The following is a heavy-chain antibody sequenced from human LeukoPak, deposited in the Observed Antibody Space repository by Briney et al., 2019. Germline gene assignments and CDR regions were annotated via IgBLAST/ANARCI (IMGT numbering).Heavy chain of an antibody. J-gene: IGHJ4*02. CDR3: ARSLGGIAAATFDY. V-gene: IGHV3-7*04. D-gene: IGHD6-13*01. Sequence: GGSPRLSCAASGFTFSTYWMSWVRQAPGKGLEWVANIKQDGSEKYYVESVKGRFTISRDNAKKSLYLQMNSLRAEDTAVYYCARSLGGIAAATFDYWGQGTLVTVSS. CDR2: IKQDGSEK. CDR1: GFTFSTYW.